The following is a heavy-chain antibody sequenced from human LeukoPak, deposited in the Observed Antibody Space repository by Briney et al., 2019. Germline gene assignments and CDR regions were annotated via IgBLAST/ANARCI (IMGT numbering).Heavy chain of an antibody. D-gene: IGHD2-15*01. CDR1: GFTFSSYN. Sequence: PGGSLRLSCAASGFTFSSYNMDWVRQAPGKGLEWVSSISSSSSYIYYADSVKGRFTISRDNAKNSLYLQMNSLRAEDTALYYCAKWGCSGSDCYPFDYWGQGTLVTVSS. J-gene: IGHJ4*02. CDR3: AKWGCSGSDCYPFDY. CDR2: ISSSSSYI. V-gene: IGHV3-21*04.